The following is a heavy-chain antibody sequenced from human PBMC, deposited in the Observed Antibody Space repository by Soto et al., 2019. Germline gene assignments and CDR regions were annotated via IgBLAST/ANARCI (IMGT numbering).Heavy chain of an antibody. Sequence: PGGSLRLSCAASGFTFSSYGMHWVRQAPGKGLEWVAVIWYDGSNKYYADSVKGRFTISRDNSKNTLYLQMNSLRAEDTAVYYCARDQEGYSSSWYSFDYWGLGTLVTVSS. CDR1: GFTFSSYG. D-gene: IGHD6-13*01. CDR3: ARDQEGYSSSWYSFDY. CDR2: IWYDGSNK. V-gene: IGHV3-33*01. J-gene: IGHJ4*02.